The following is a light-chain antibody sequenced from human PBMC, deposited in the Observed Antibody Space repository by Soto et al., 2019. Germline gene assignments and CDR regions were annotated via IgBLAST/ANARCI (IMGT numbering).Light chain of an antibody. CDR2: DAS. J-gene: IGKJ4*01. CDR3: QQYDNLILT. CDR1: QDINNY. Sequence: DIQMTQSPSSLSASVGDRVTITCQASQDINNYLNWYQQKPGKAPKLLIYDASNLETGVPSRFNGSGSGTHFTFTISSLQPADFETYFCQQYDNLILTFGGGTKVEIK. V-gene: IGKV1-33*01.